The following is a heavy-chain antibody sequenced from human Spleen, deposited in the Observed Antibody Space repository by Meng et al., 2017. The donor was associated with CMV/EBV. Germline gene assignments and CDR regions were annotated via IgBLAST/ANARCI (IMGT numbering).Heavy chain of an antibody. V-gene: IGHV3-73*01. Sequence: GESLKISCAASGFTFSGSDMHWVRQASGKGLEWVGRIRSKANFYATAYAASVKGRFTISRDDSKNTAYLQMNSLKTEDTAVYYCTRHDYGDLNFDYWGQGTLVTVSS. CDR2: IRSKANFYAT. J-gene: IGHJ4*02. CDR3: TRHDYGDLNFDY. D-gene: IGHD4-17*01. CDR1: GFTFSGSD.